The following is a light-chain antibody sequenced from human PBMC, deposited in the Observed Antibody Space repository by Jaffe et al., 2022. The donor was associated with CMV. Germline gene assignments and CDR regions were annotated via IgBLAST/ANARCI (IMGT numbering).Light chain of an antibody. V-gene: IGKV1-39*01. J-gene: IGKJ3*01. CDR3: QQSYNTPGIPVT. CDR1: ETISTH. Sequence: DIQVTQSPSSLSASVGERVTMTCRASETISTHLNWYQQIPGNAPRLLIFAASTLQSGVPSRFSGRGSGTDFTLTISSLQPEDAATYFCQQSYNTPGIPVTFGPGTKVDI. CDR2: AAS.